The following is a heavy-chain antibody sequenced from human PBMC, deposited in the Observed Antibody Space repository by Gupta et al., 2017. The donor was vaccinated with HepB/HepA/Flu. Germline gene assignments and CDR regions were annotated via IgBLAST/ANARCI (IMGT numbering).Heavy chain of an antibody. V-gene: IGHV3-72*01. D-gene: IGHD3-16*01. CDR2: IRNKANSYTT. CDR1: GFPFSDDY. Sequence: EVQLVESGGGLVQPGGSLRPSCVASGFPFSDDYVDWVRQAPGKGLEWVARIRNKANSYTTEYAASVKGRFTISRVDSVNSVYLQMNSLKTDDTAMYYCARDGGGLDYWGQGTVVTVAS. CDR3: ARDGGGLDY. J-gene: IGHJ4*02.